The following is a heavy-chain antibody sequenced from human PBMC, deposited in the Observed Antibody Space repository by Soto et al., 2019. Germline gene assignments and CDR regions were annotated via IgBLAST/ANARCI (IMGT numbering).Heavy chain of an antibody. CDR3: ASDLYVWAQGIYYYYGMDV. CDR2: ISSSSSYI. J-gene: IGHJ6*02. V-gene: IGHV3-21*01. Sequence: GSLRLSCAASGFTFSSYSMNWVRQAPGKGLEWVSSISSSSSYIYYADSVKGRFTISRDNAKNSLYLQMNSLRAEDTAVYYCASDLYVWAQGIYYYYGMDVWGQGTTVTVSS. D-gene: IGHD3-16*01. CDR1: GFTFSSYS.